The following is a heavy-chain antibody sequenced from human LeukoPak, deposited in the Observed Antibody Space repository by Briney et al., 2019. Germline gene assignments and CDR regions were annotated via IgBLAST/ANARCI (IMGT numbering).Heavy chain of an antibody. Sequence: SETLSLTCTVSGGSISSGGYYWSWIRQHPGKGLEWIGYIYYSGSTYYNPSLKSRVTISVDTSKNQFSLKLSSVTAADTAVYYCASHRITMVRRFRDYYGMDVWGQGTTVTVSS. V-gene: IGHV4-31*03. CDR1: GGSISSGGYY. CDR2: IYYSGST. CDR3: ASHRITMVRRFRDYYGMDV. J-gene: IGHJ6*02. D-gene: IGHD3-10*01.